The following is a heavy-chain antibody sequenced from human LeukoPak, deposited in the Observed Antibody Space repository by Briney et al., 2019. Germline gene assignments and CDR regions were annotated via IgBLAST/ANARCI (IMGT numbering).Heavy chain of an antibody. CDR3: ARASSGTYYYFDY. CDR1: GGSISTYY. CDR2: IYYSGST. D-gene: IGHD1-26*01. J-gene: IGHJ4*02. Sequence: PSETLSLTCTVSGGSISTYYWSWLRQPPGKGLEWIGYIYYSGSTTYNPSLKSRVTMSVDTSKNQFSLKLSSVTAADTAVYYCARASSGTYYYFDYWGQGTLVTVSS. V-gene: IGHV4-59*12.